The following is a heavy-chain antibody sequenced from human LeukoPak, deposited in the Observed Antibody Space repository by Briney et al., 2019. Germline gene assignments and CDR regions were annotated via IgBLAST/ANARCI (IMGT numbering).Heavy chain of an antibody. Sequence: ASVRVSCKASGYTFTSNYIHWVRQAPGQGLEWMGMIYPRDGSTSYAQKFQGRVTVARDTSTSTVHMELSGLRSEDTAVYYCARDQEGFDYWGQGTLVTVSS. V-gene: IGHV1-46*01. CDR2: IYPRDGST. CDR1: GYTFTSNY. CDR3: ARDQEGFDY. J-gene: IGHJ4*02.